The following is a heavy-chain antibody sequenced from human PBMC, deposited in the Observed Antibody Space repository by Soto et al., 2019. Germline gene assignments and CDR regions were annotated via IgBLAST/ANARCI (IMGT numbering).Heavy chain of an antibody. V-gene: IGHV4-31*03. J-gene: IGHJ4*02. CDR2: NYYSGIT. Sequence: SETLSLTCTVSGGSISSGGYYWTWIRQHPGKGLEWIGYNYYSGITYYNPSLKSRVTISLDTSKNQFSLRSEDTAVYYCARDGYCTGGARYSVHWGLGTLVTVSS. D-gene: IGHD2-8*02. CDR3: ARDGYCTGGARYSVH. CDR1: GGSISSGGYY.